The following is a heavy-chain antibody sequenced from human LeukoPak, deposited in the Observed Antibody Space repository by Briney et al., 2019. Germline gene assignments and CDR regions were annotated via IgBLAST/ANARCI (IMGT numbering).Heavy chain of an antibody. CDR3: AKVDYWSPENCLDS. J-gene: IGHJ4*02. Sequence: GGSLRLSCAASGFPFGSYAMTWVRRAPGKGLESVSVITDGADTYYADSVKGRFTISRDNSQNTVHLQMDNLRADETAVYYCAKVDYWSPENCLDSWGQGTLVTVSS. CDR2: ITDGADT. CDR1: GFPFGSYA. D-gene: IGHD1-1*01. V-gene: IGHV3-23*01.